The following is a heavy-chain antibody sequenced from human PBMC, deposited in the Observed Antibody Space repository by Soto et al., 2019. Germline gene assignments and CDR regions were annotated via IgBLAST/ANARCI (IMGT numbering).Heavy chain of an antibody. J-gene: IGHJ2*01. D-gene: IGHD6-19*01. CDR2: ISSSSSYI. Sequence: EVQLVESGGGLVKPGGSLRLSCAASEFTFSSYSMNWVRQAPGKGLEWVSSISSSSSYIYYADSVKGRFTISRDNAKNSLYLQMNSLRAEDTAVYYCARGGAVAGPWYFDLWGRGTLVTVSS. CDR1: EFTFSSYS. V-gene: IGHV3-21*01. CDR3: ARGGAVAGPWYFDL.